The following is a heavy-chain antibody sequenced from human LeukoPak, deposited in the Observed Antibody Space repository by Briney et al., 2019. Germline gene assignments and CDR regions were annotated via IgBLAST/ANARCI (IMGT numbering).Heavy chain of an antibody. J-gene: IGHJ4*02. CDR1: GFTFSSYW. Sequence: GGSLRLSCGVSGFTFSSYWMSWVRQAPGKGLEWVANIKQDGSEKLYVDSVKGRFTISRDNAKNSLYLQMNSLRAEDTAVYYCASLDRMSYFDYWGQGTLVTVSS. D-gene: IGHD1-1*01. V-gene: IGHV3-7*03. CDR2: IKQDGSEK. CDR3: ASLDRMSYFDY.